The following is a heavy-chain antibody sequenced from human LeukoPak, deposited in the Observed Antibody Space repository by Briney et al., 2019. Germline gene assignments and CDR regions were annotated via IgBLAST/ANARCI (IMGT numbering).Heavy chain of an antibody. J-gene: IGHJ4*02. D-gene: IGHD4-17*01. Sequence: GGSLRLSCAASGFTFSSYEMNWVRQAPGKGLEWVSYISSSGSTIYYADSVKGRFTISRDSAKNSLYLQMNSLRAEDTAVYYCAREKLPYGDYAIDYWGQGTLVTVSS. CDR2: ISSSGSTI. V-gene: IGHV3-48*03. CDR1: GFTFSSYE. CDR3: AREKLPYGDYAIDY.